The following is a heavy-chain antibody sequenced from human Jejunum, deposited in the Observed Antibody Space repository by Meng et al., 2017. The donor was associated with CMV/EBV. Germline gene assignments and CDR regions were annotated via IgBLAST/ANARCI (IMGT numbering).Heavy chain of an antibody. CDR1: GYTFTSYW. CDR3: ARHYTGTPNI. Sequence: SCKGSGYTFTSYWIGWVRQMPGEDLEWMAIIYPGDSDTRYSPSFQGQVTISADKSITTAYLQWSSLKASDTAIYYCARHYTGTPNIWGQGTMVTVSS. J-gene: IGHJ3*02. D-gene: IGHD1-14*01. V-gene: IGHV5-51*01. CDR2: IYPGDSDT.